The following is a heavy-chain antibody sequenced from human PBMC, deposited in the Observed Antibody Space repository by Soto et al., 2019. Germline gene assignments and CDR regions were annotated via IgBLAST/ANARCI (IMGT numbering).Heavy chain of an antibody. V-gene: IGHV1-69*13. Sequence: SVKVSCKASGGTFSSYAISWVRQAPGQGLEWMGGIIPIFGTANYAQKFQGRVTITADESTSTAYMELSSLRSEDTAVYYCARVDTQHYYDSSGYYYDYWGQGTLVTVSS. J-gene: IGHJ4*02. CDR2: IIPIFGTA. D-gene: IGHD3-22*01. CDR3: ARVDTQHYYDSSGYYYDY. CDR1: GGTFSSYA.